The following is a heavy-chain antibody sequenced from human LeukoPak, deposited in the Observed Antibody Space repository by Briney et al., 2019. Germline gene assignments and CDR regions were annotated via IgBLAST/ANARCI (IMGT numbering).Heavy chain of an antibody. CDR3: AGTRGKFFFDY. CDR2: INPNSGNT. Sequence: ASVKVSCKASGYTFTGYYMHWVRQAPGQGLEWMGWINPNSGNTGYAQKFQGRVTMTRNTSISTAYMELSSLRSEDTAVYYCAGTRGKFFFDYWGQGTLVTVSS. D-gene: IGHD3-10*01. CDR1: GYTFTGYY. J-gene: IGHJ4*02. V-gene: IGHV1-8*02.